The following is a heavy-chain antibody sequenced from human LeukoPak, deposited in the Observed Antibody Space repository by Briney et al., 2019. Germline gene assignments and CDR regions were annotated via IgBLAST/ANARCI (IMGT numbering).Heavy chain of an antibody. Sequence: GGSLRLSCAASGFTFSSNAMSWARQAPGKGLEWVANIKQGGSEKYYVDSVKGRFAISRDNAKNSLYLQMNSLRAEDTAVYYCARITYSSGWYGENYYFDYWGQGTLVTVSS. D-gene: IGHD6-19*01. J-gene: IGHJ4*02. CDR2: IKQGGSEK. CDR1: GFTFSSNA. CDR3: ARITYSSGWYGENYYFDY. V-gene: IGHV3-7*03.